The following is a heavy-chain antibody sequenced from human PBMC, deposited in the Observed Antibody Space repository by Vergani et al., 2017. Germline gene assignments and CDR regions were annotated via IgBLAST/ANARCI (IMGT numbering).Heavy chain of an antibody. J-gene: IGHJ4*02. Sequence: QVQLQESGPGLVKPSQTLSLTCTDSGDSISRGGYYWNWIRQHPGKGLEWIGYIYYSGSTNYNSSLKSRVSMSVDTSKNQFSLRLSSVTAADTAVYYCAREVGTEGFDYWGQGTLVTVSS. CDR3: AREVGTEGFDY. V-gene: IGHV4-31*03. CDR2: IYYSGST. CDR1: GDSISRGGYY. D-gene: IGHD2-21*02.